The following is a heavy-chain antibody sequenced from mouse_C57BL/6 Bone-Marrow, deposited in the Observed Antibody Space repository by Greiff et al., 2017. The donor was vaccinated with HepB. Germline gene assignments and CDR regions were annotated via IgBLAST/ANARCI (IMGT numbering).Heavy chain of an antibody. Sequence: QVQLQQPGAELVKPGASVKMSCKASGYTFTSYWITWVKQRPGQGLEWIGDIYPGSGSTNYNEKFKSKATLTVDTSSSTAYMQLSSLTSEDSAGYCCAAAGSSNEGFGYWGQGTLVTVSA. J-gene: IGHJ3*01. V-gene: IGHV1-55*01. CDR3: AAAGSSNEGFGY. D-gene: IGHD1-1*01. CDR2: IYPGSGST. CDR1: GYTFTSYW.